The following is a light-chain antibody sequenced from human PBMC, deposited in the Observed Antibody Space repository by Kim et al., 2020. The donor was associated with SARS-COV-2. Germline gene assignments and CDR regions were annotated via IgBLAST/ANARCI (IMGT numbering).Light chain of an antibody. CDR3: QQHNDWPLT. CDR1: QSVGSN. CDR2: DIS. Sequence: VYPGERATLSCRASQSVGSNLAWYQQKPGQAPRLLIYDISTRAIGTPARFSGSGSGTDFTLTITSLQSEDFAVYYCQQHNDWPLTFGGGTKVDIK. V-gene: IGKV3-15*01. J-gene: IGKJ4*01.